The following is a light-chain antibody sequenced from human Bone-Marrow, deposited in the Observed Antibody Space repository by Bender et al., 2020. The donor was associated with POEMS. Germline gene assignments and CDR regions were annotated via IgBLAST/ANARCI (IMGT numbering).Light chain of an antibody. CDR3: HVWDRNSAHVV. J-gene: IGLJ3*02. V-gene: IGLV3-21*02. CDR1: NIGTTS. Sequence: SYVLTQPPSVSVAPGQTARITCGGTNIGTTSVHWYQQRPGQAPVLVIYDDSDRPSGIPERFSGSNSGNTATLTISRVEAGDEADYYCHVWDRNSAHVVFGGGTSLTVL. CDR2: DDS.